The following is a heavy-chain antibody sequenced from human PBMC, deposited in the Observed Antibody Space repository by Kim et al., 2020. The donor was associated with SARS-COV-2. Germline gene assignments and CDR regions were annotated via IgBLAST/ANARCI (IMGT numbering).Heavy chain of an antibody. CDR1: GFTFTSSA. V-gene: IGHV1-58*01. CDR2: IVVGSGNT. J-gene: IGHJ6*02. CDR3: AADGSSGWYRFPYYYYGMDV. Sequence: SVKVSCKASGFTFTSSAVQWVRQARGQRLEWIGWIVVGSGNTNYAQKFQERVTITRDMSTSTAYMELSSLRSEDTAVYYCAADGSSGWYRFPYYYYGMDVWGQGTTVTVSS. D-gene: IGHD6-19*01.